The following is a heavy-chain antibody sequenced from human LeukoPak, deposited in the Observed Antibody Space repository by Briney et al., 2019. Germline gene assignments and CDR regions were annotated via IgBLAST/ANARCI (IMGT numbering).Heavy chain of an antibody. CDR2: ISGGGETT. Sequence: GGSLRLSCAASGFTFNNYAMNWVRQAPGKGLEWVSSISGGGETTCYADSAKGRFTISRDNSQNTLYLQMNSLRAEDTAVYYCARDYADCVGYFFFDYWGQGTLVTVSS. V-gene: IGHV3-23*01. J-gene: IGHJ4*02. D-gene: IGHD4-17*01. CDR1: GFTFNNYA. CDR3: ARDYADCVGYFFFDY.